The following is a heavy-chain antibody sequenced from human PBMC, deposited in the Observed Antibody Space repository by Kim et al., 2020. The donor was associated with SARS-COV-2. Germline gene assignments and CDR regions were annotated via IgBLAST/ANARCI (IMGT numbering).Heavy chain of an antibody. J-gene: IGHJ4*02. CDR2: ISWNSGSI. D-gene: IGHD3-10*01. CDR3: AKDTSEVRGFTFDY. CDR1: GFTFDDYA. Sequence: GGSLRLSCAASGFTFDDYAMHWVRQAPGKGLEWVSGISWNSGSIGYADSVKGRFTISRDNAKNSLYLQMNSLRAEDTALYYCAKDTSEVRGFTFDYWGQG. V-gene: IGHV3-9*01.